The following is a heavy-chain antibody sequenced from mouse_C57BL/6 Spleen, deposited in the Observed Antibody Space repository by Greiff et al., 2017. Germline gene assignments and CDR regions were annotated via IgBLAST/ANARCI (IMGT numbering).Heavy chain of an antibody. Sequence: VQLQQSGAELARPGASVKMSCKASGYTFTSYTMHWVKQRPGQGLEWIGYINPSSGYTKYNQKFKDKATLTADKSSSTAYMQLSSLTSEDSAVYYCARDLLDAMDYWGQGTSVTVSS. CDR2: INPSSGYT. CDR1: GYTFTSYT. CDR3: ARDLLDAMDY. V-gene: IGHV1-4*01. J-gene: IGHJ4*01.